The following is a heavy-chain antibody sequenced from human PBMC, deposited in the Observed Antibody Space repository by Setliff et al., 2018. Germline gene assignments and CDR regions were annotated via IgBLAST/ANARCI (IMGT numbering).Heavy chain of an antibody. CDR3: AREQWLDPPGYYYMDV. CDR1: GGSISSYY. J-gene: IGHJ6*03. CDR2: IYIGGSA. V-gene: IGHV4-4*07. D-gene: IGHD6-19*01. Sequence: SETLSLTCTVSGGSISSYYWSWIRQPAGKGLEWIGPIYIGGSANYNPSLKSRVTMSIDTSKNQFSLKLNSVTAADMAVYYCAREQWLDPPGYYYMDVWAKGTTVTVSS.